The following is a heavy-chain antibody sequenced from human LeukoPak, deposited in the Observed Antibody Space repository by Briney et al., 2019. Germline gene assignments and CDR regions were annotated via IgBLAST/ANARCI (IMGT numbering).Heavy chain of an antibody. CDR1: RGSISTYF. CDR2: ISYSGST. Sequence: PSETLSLTCTISRGSISTYFWSWIRQPPGKGLEWIGCISYSGSTNYNPSLKSRVTISVDTSKNQFSLKLTSVTAADTAIYYCARQITFGGVIVTNWYSDLWGRGTLATVSS. CDR3: ARQITFGGVIVTNWYSDL. V-gene: IGHV4-59*01. D-gene: IGHD3-16*02. J-gene: IGHJ2*01.